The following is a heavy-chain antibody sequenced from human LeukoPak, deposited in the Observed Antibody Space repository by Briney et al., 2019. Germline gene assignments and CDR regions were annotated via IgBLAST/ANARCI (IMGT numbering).Heavy chain of an antibody. J-gene: IGHJ4*02. CDR2: INPNSGGT. Sequence: GASVKVSCKASGYTFTGYYMHWVRQAPGQGLEWMGWINPNSGGTNYAQKFQGRVTMTRDTSISTAYMELSRLRSDDTAVYYCARNYDFWSGYYSPRNYFDYWGQGTLVTVSS. CDR1: GYTFTGYY. V-gene: IGHV1-2*02. D-gene: IGHD3-3*01. CDR3: ARNYDFWSGYYSPRNYFDY.